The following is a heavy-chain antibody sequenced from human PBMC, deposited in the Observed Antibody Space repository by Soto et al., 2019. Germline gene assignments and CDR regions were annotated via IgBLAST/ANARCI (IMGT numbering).Heavy chain of an antibody. D-gene: IGHD2-2*01. V-gene: IGHV4-30-4*01. J-gene: IGHJ6*02. CDR3: AREVTADNYYYYYGMDV. Sequence: PSETLSLTCTVSGGSISSGDYYWSWIRQPPGKGLEWIGYIYYSGSTYYNPSLKSRVTISVDTSKNQFSLKLSSVTAADTAVYYCAREVTADNYYYYYGMDVWGQGTTVPVSS. CDR1: GGSISSGDYY. CDR2: IYYSGST.